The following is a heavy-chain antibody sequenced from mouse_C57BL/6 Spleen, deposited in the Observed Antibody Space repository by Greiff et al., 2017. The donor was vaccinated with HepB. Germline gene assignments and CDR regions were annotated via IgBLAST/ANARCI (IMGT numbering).Heavy chain of an antibody. D-gene: IGHD2-4*01. CDR3: ARSLYYDYDGGWFAY. J-gene: IGHJ3*01. CDR2: INPGSGGT. Sequence: QVQLQQSGAELVRPGTSVKVSCKASGYAFTNYLIEWVKQRPGQGLEWIGVINPGSGGTNYNEKFKGKATLTADNSSSTAYMQLSSLTSEDSAVYFCARSLYYDYDGGWFAYWGQGTLVTVSA. CDR1: GYAFTNYL. V-gene: IGHV1-54*01.